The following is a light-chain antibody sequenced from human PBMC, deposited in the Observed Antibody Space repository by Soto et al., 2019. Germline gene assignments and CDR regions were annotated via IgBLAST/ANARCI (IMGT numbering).Light chain of an antibody. CDR2: DAS. CDR1: QSVSSY. J-gene: IGKJ4*01. V-gene: IGKV3-11*01. CDR3: QQRSTLPLT. Sequence: EIVLTQSPATLSLSPGERATLSCRASQSVSSYLTWYQQKPGQAPRLLIYDASNRATDIPARFSGSRSGTDFTLTIGSLEPEDFAVYYCQQRSTLPLTFGGGTKVEIK.